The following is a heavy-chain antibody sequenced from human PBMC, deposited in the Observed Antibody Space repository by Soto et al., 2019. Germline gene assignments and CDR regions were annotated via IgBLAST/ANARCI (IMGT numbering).Heavy chain of an antibody. V-gene: IGHV4-4*02. D-gene: IGHD3-22*01. CDR2: IYHSGST. J-gene: IGHJ4*02. Sequence: SETLSLTCAVSGGSISSSNWWSWVRQPPGKGLEWIGEIYHSGSTNYNPSLKSRVTISVDKSKNQFSLKLSSVTAADTAVYYCARGDTYYYDSSGYYPFDYWGQGTLVTVSS. CDR3: ARGDTYYYDSSGYYPFDY. CDR1: GGSISSSNW.